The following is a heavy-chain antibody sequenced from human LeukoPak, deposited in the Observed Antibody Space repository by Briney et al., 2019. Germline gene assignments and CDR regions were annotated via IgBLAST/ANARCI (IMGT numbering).Heavy chain of an antibody. CDR1: RGSISSYY. J-gene: IGHJ4*02. Sequence: SETLSLTGTVSRGSISSYYWSWIRQPAGKGLEWIGRIYTSGSTNYNPSLKSRVTMSVDTPKNQFSLKLSSVTAADTAVYYCARGVSYGDLPFDYWGQGTLVTVSS. CDR3: ARGVSYGDLPFDY. CDR2: IYTSGST. V-gene: IGHV4-4*07. D-gene: IGHD4-17*01.